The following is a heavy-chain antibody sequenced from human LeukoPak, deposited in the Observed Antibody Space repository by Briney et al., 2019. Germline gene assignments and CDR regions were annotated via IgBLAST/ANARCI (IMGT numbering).Heavy chain of an antibody. V-gene: IGHV3-74*01. CDR1: DFCSHH. D-gene: IGHD6-19*01. CDR3: ARGGYSSGLDY. J-gene: IGHJ4*02. Sequence: GGSLRLSCVASDFCSHHMHWVRQAPGKGLVWVSRVSTDGIVTAYADSVKGRFTISRDNAKNTVYLQMNSLRAEDTAVYYCARGGYSSGLDYWGQGTLVTVSS. CDR2: VSTDGIVT.